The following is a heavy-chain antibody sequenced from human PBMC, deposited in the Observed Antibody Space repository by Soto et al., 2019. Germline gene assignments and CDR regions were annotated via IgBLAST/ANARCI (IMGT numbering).Heavy chain of an antibody. CDR2: INAGNGNT. J-gene: IGHJ4*02. CDR3: ARSILVVTALDY. CDR1: GYTFTSYA. Sequence: QVQLVQSGAEEKKPGASVKVSCKASGYTFTSYAMHWVRQAPGQRLEWMGWINAGNGNTKYSQKFQGRVTITRDTSASAAYMELSSLRSEDTAVYDCARSILVVTALDYWGQGTLVTVSS. V-gene: IGHV1-3*05. D-gene: IGHD2-21*02.